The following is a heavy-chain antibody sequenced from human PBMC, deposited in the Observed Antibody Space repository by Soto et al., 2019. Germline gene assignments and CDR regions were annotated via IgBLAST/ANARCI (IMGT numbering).Heavy chain of an antibody. Sequence: SETLSLTCTVSGGSISSYYWSWIRQPPGKGLEWIGHIYYSGSTNYNPSLKSRVTISVDTSKNQFPLKLSSVTAADTAVYYCARTTTLITMVGEGFDPWGQGTLVTVSS. CDR3: ARTTTLITMVGEGFDP. CDR2: IYYSGST. V-gene: IGHV4-59*01. CDR1: GGSISSYY. D-gene: IGHD3-10*02. J-gene: IGHJ5*02.